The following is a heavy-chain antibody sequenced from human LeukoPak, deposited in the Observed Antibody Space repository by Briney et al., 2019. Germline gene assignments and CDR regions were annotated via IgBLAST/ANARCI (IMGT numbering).Heavy chain of an antibody. CDR1: GFTFYG. CDR3: AKDFRDAFDI. V-gene: IGHV3-30*02. Sequence: PGGSLRLSCAASGFTFYGMHWVRQAPGKGLEWVAFIRDDGTNKFYADSVMGRFTISRDTSKNTLYLQVNSLRAEDTAVYYCAKDFRDAFDIWGQGTMVTVSS. J-gene: IGHJ3*02. CDR2: IRDDGTNK.